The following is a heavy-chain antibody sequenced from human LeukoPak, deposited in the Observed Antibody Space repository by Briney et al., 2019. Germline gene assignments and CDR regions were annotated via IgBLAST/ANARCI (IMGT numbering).Heavy chain of an antibody. CDR2: ISGSGGST. CDR1: GFTFSSYA. CDR3: AKTQEKKYSSSWLAFDY. V-gene: IGHV3-23*01. Sequence: GGSLRLSCAASGFTFSSYAMSWVRQAPGKGLEWVSAISGSGGSTYYADSVKGRFTISRDNSKNTLYLQMNSLRAEDTAVYYCAKTQEKKYSSSWLAFDYWGQGTLVTVSS. J-gene: IGHJ4*02. D-gene: IGHD6-13*01.